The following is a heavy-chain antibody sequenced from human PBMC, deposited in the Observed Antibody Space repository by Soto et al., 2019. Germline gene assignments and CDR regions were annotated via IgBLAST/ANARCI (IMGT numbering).Heavy chain of an antibody. CDR3: ARGPPKWGFDY. CDR2: MSSNSGHT. CDR1: GYTFTSYD. J-gene: IGHJ4*02. V-gene: IGHV1-8*01. D-gene: IGHD7-27*01. Sequence: QVQLVQSGAEGKEPGASVKVSCKASGYTFTSYDFNWVRQATGQGPEWMGWMSSNSGHTGYAQKLQGRVTMTRNTSISTAYMELSSLRSEDTAVYYCARGPPKWGFDYWGQGVLVTVSS.